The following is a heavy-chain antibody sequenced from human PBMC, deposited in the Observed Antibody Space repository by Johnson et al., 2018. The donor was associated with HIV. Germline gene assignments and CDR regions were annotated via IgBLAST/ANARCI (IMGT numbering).Heavy chain of an antibody. D-gene: IGHD3-10*02. CDR3: AREITLFMGAGAAFDI. V-gene: IGHV3-11*04. J-gene: IGHJ3*02. CDR2: ISSSGSTI. Sequence: QVQLVESGGGLVQPGGSLRLSCAASGFSFSDYYMSWIRQAPGKGLEWVSYISSSGSTIYYADSVKGRFTISRDNAKNSLYLQMNSLRVEDPAVYYCAREITLFMGAGAAFDIWGQGTMVTVSS. CDR1: GFSFSDYY.